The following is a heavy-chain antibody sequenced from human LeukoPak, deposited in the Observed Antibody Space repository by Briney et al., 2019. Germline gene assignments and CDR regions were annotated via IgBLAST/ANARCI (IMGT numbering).Heavy chain of an antibody. CDR2: ISWDGGSK. D-gene: IGHD3-22*01. Sequence: GGSLRLSCAASGFTFDDYTMHWVRQAQGKGLEWVSIISWDGGSKYYADYGKGRFTIYRDKSKNYMYMKMNSLRTEDTALYYCAKDIARYDSERGAFDIWGQGTMVTVSS. V-gene: IGHV3-43*01. CDR3: AKDIARYDSERGAFDI. CDR1: GFTFDDYT. J-gene: IGHJ3*02.